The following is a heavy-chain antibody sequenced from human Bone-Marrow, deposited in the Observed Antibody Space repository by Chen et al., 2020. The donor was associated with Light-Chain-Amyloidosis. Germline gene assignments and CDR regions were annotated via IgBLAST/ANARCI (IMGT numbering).Heavy chain of an antibody. V-gene: IGHV5-51*01. CDR2: IYPDDSDA. CDR3: ARRRDGYNFDY. CDR1: GYTFPNYW. D-gene: IGHD5-12*01. Sequence: EVQLEQSGPEVKKPGESLKISCKGSGYTFPNYWIGWVRQMPGKGLEWMGVIYPDDSDARYSPSFEGQVTIPADKSSTTAFLQWSSLKASDTAIYYCARRRDGYNFDYWGQGTLVTVSS. J-gene: IGHJ4*02.